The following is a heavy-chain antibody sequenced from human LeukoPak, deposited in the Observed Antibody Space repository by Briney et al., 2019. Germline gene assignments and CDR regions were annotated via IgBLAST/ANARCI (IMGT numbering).Heavy chain of an antibody. CDR1: GGSISSTSYY. CDR2: IYSSGST. D-gene: IGHD6-13*01. Sequence: PSETLSLTCTVSGGSISSTSYYWSWIRQPAGKGLERIGRIYSSGSTDYNPSLKSRVTISVETSKNQFSLKLNSVTAADTAVYSCTGSSFNAFDLWGRGTMVTVSS. J-gene: IGHJ3*01. CDR3: TGSSFNAFDL. V-gene: IGHV4-61*02.